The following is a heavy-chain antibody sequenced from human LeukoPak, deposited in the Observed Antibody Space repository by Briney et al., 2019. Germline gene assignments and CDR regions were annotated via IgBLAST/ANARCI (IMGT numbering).Heavy chain of an antibody. J-gene: IGHJ4*02. Sequence: SVKVSCKASGGTFSSYAVSWVRQAPGQGLEWMGRIIPILGIANYAQKFQGRVTITADKSTSTAYMELSSLRSEDTAVYYCARTPYYDSSGYSNFDYWGQGTLVTVSS. CDR3: ARTPYYDSSGYSNFDY. CDR2: IIPILGIA. CDR1: GGTFSSYA. D-gene: IGHD3-22*01. V-gene: IGHV1-69*04.